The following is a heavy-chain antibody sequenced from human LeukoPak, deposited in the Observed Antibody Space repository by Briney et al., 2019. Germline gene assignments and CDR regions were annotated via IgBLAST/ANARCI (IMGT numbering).Heavy chain of an antibody. CDR2: MNPDSRNT. Sequence: ASVKVSCKASGYSFTNYVIISWVRQAPGQGLEWMGWMNPDSRNTGYAQKFQGRVTMTRNTSIRTAYMELSRLRSDDTALYYCARGPQYGSSDYYYYMDVWGKGTTVTVSS. V-gene: IGHV1-8*02. J-gene: IGHJ6*03. CDR3: ARGPQYGSSDYYYYMDV. CDR1: GYSFTNYV. D-gene: IGHD6-13*01.